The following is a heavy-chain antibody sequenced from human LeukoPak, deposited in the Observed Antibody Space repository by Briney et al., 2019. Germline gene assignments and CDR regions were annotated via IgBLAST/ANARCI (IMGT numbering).Heavy chain of an antibody. D-gene: IGHD2-8*01. J-gene: IGHJ4*02. CDR1: GFTFSGYS. CDR3: ARYLMYEIDY. Sequence: MSGGSLRLSCAASGFTFSGYSMNWVRQAPGKGLEWVSSISSSSSYIYYADSVKGRFTISRDNAKNSLYLQMNSLRAEDTAVYYCARYLMYEIDYWGQGTLVTVSS. CDR2: ISSSSSYI. V-gene: IGHV3-21*01.